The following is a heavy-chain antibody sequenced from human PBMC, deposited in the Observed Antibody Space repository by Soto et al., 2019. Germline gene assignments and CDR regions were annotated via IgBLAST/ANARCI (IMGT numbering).Heavy chain of an antibody. V-gene: IGHV1-69*01. CDR1: GGTFSSYA. D-gene: IGHD3-10*01. Sequence: QVQLVQSGAEVKKPGSSVKVSCKASGGTFSSYAISWVRQAPGQGLEWMGGIIPIFGTANYAQKFQGRVTITADESTSTAYMELSSLRSEDTAVYYCARDNGSGSYYSRPYYYYGMDVWGQGTTVTVSS. CDR2: IIPIFGTA. CDR3: ARDNGSGSYYSRPYYYYGMDV. J-gene: IGHJ6*02.